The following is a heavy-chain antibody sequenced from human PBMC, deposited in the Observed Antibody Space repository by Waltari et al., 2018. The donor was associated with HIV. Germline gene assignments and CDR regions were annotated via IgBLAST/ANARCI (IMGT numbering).Heavy chain of an antibody. V-gene: IGHV3-15*01. CDR2: IKSKTDGGTT. CDR3: TIRTIFGALQH. CDR1: VFTFSNAW. D-gene: IGHD3-3*01. J-gene: IGHJ1*01. Sequence: EVQLVESGGGLVKPGGSIRLSCAASVFTFSNAWTSWVRQAPGKGLEWVGRIKSKTDGGTTDYAAPVKGRFTISRDDSKNTLYLQMNSLKTEDTAVYYCTIRTIFGALQHWGQGTLVTVSS.